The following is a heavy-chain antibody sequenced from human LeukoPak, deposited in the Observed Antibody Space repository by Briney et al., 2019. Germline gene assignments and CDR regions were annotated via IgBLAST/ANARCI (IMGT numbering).Heavy chain of an antibody. CDR2: IYPGDSDT. CDR3: ATPELGIDGGDF. J-gene: IGHJ4*02. CDR1: GYSFTNHW. Sequence: GESLKISCKGSGYSFTNHWIGWVRQMPGKGLEWMGIIYPGDSDTRYSPSFQGQVTISADKSITTAYLQWTSLKTPDTAMYFCATPELGIDGGDFWGQGTLVTVSS. V-gene: IGHV5-51*01. D-gene: IGHD7-27*01.